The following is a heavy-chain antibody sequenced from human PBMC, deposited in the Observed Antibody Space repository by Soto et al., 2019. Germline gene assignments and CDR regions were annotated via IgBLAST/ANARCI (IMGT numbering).Heavy chain of an antibody. CDR2: ISGSGGST. CDR3: AKDLLSGARPFNWFDP. V-gene: IGHV3-23*01. Sequence: GGSLRLSCAASGFTFSSYAMSWVRQAPGKGLEWVSAISGSGGSTYYADSVKGRFTISRDNSKNTLYLQMNSLRAEDTAVYYCAKDLLSGARPFNWFDPWGQGTMITVSS. D-gene: IGHD6-6*01. J-gene: IGHJ5*02. CDR1: GFTFSSYA.